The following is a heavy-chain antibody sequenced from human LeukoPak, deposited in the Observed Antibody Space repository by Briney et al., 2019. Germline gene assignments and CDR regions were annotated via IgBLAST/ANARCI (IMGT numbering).Heavy chain of an antibody. D-gene: IGHD6-19*01. CDR1: GGSISSGSYY. J-gene: IGHJ6*03. Sequence: SETLSLTCTVSGGSISSGSYYWSWIRQPAGKGLEWIGRIYTSGSTNYNPSHKSRVTISVDTSKNQFSLKLSSVTAADTAVYYCASSSLVVAGHYYYYYYMDVWGKGTTVTISS. V-gene: IGHV4-61*02. CDR2: IYTSGST. CDR3: ASSSLVVAGHYYYYYYMDV.